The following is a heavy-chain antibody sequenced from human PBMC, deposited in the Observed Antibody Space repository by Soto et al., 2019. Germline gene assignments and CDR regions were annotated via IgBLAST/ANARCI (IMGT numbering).Heavy chain of an antibody. V-gene: IGHV3-30*18. CDR3: AKWARDSGDYYYYGVDV. Sequence: GGSLRLSCVGSGLNLTTFGMHWVRQAPGRGLEWMAVISNDGSHFYYADSVKGRFTISRDNSKNTLYLQMINLRPDDTGVYYCAKWARDSGDYYYYGVDVWGQGTTVTLL. CDR2: ISNDGSHF. J-gene: IGHJ6*01. D-gene: IGHD3-10*01. CDR1: GLNLTTFG.